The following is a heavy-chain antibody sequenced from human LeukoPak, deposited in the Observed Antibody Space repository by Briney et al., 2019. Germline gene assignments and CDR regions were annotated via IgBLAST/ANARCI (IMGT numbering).Heavy chain of an antibody. J-gene: IGHJ4*02. Sequence: GGSLRLSCSASGFIFSNYGMYWVRQAPGKGLEFVSAISSDGDNTFYADSVKGRFTISRDNAKNSLYLQMNSLRAEDTAVYYCARGGGRHVEYWGQGNLVTVSS. CDR1: GFIFSNYG. CDR2: ISSDGDNT. V-gene: IGHV3-64*04. CDR3: ARGGGRHVEY. D-gene: IGHD3-16*01.